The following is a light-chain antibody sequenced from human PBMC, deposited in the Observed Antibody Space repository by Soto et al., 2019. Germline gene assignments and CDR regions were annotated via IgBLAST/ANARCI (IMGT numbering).Light chain of an antibody. Sequence: QSVLTQSPSVSGAPGQRVTISCTGGSSDIGAGHGVHWYQQLPGTAPKLLIYDDTNRPSGVPDRFSGSKAGTSASLAITGLQAEDEGDYDCHSYDSSQTAVVFGGGTQLTVL. CDR3: HSYDSSQTAVV. V-gene: IGLV1-40*01. J-gene: IGLJ3*02. CDR1: SSDIGAGHG. CDR2: DDT.